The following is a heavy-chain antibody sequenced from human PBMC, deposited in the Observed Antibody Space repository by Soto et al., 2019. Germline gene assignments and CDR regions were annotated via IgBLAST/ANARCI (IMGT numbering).Heavy chain of an antibody. D-gene: IGHD2-15*01. CDR2: ISSNGGST. CDR1: GFTFSSYA. CDR3: VKGRAGYCSGGSCYPGDY. J-gene: IGHJ4*02. Sequence: PVGSLRLSCSASGFTFSSYAMHWVRQAPGKGLEYVSAISSNGGSTYYVDSVKGRFTISRDNSKNTLYLQMSSLRAEDTAVYYCVKGRAGYCSGGSCYPGDYWGQGTLVTVSS. V-gene: IGHV3-64D*06.